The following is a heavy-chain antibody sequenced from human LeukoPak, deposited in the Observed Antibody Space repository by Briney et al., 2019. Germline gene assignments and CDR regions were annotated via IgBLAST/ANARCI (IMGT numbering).Heavy chain of an antibody. D-gene: IGHD1-26*01. Sequence: SETPSLTCAVYGGSFSGYYWSWIRQPPGKGLEWIGEINHSGSTNYNPSLKSRVTISVDTSKNQFSLKLSSVTAADTAVYYCARDRAYTTFDYWGQGTLVTVSS. V-gene: IGHV4-34*01. CDR1: GGSFSGYY. CDR2: INHSGST. CDR3: ARDRAYTTFDY. J-gene: IGHJ4*02.